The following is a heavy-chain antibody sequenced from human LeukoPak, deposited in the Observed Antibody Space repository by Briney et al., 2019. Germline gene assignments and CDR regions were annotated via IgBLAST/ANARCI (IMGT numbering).Heavy chain of an antibody. CDR2: IPYDGNNK. CDR1: GFTFSSYA. CDR3: ARDSDY. Sequence: PGRSLRLSCAASGFTFSSYAMHWFRQAPGKGLEWVAVIPYDGNNKDFADYVKGRFTISRDNSKNTVYLQMNSLRPEDTAVYFCARDSDYWGQGTLVTVSS. J-gene: IGHJ4*02. V-gene: IGHV3-30-3*01.